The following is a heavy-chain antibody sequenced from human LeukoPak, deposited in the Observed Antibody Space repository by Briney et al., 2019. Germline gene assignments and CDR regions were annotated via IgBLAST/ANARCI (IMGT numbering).Heavy chain of an antibody. V-gene: IGHV3-7*01. CDR1: GFTVSSTY. D-gene: IGHD4-23*01. Sequence: GGSLRLSCAASGFTVSSTYMRWVRQAPGKGREWVANIKQDGSEKYYVDSVKGRFTISRDNAKNSLYLQMNSLRAEDTAVYYCARDGDTVLTRGYYYYMDVWGKGTTVTVSS. CDR3: ARDGDTVLTRGYYYYMDV. J-gene: IGHJ6*03. CDR2: IKQDGSEK.